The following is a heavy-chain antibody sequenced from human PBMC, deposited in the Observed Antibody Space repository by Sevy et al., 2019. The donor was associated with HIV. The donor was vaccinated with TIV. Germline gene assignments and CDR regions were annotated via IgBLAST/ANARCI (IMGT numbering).Heavy chain of an antibody. CDR3: ARDSGLQLFRY. J-gene: IGHJ4*02. Sequence: GGSLRLSCAASGFTVSSNYMSWVRQAPGKGLEWVSVIYSGGSTYYADSVKGRFTISRDNSKNTLYLQMNSLRVEDTAVYFCARDSGLQLFRYWGQGTLVTVSS. D-gene: IGHD1-1*01. V-gene: IGHV3-66*01. CDR2: IYSGGST. CDR1: GFTVSSNY.